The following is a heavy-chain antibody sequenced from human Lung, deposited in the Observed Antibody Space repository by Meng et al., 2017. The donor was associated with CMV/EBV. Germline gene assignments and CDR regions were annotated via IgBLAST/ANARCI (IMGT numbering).Heavy chain of an antibody. CDR1: GDSVSSNSVA. V-gene: IGHV6-1*01. CDR3: ARGYSHRVDY. D-gene: IGHD1-1*01. CDR2: TYYRSKWYN. J-gene: IGHJ4*02. Sequence: QTXSLTXXISGDSVSSNSVAWNWIRQSPSRGLEWLGRTYYRSKWYNDYAVSVKSRITINPDTSKNQFSLQLKSVTPEDTAVYYCARGYSHRVDYWGQGTLVXVSS.